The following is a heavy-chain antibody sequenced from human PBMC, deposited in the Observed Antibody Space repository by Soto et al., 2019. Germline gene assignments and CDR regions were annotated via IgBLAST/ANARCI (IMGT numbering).Heavy chain of an antibody. J-gene: IGHJ3*02. CDR1: GGTFSSYA. CDR3: ARDHSRKRWLQEPAYDI. Sequence: QVQLVQSGAEVKKPGSSVKVSCKASGGTFSSYAISWVRQAPGQGLEWMGGNIPIFGTANYAQKFQGRVTITEDESTSTAYMELSGLRSEGTAVYFCARDHSRKRWLQEPAYDIWGQGTMVTVSS. D-gene: IGHD5-12*01. CDR2: NIPIFGTA. V-gene: IGHV1-69*01.